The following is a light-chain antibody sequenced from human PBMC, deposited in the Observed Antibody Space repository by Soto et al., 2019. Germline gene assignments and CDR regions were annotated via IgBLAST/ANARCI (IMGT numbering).Light chain of an antibody. V-gene: IGKV1-13*02. CDR3: QQYNIYST. J-gene: IGKJ1*01. CDR1: HGISSA. Sequence: AIQLPQCPASLSAAVGDSDTITWRQSHGISSALAWYQHKPGKAPKLLIHDASSWESGAPSRFSGSGSESAFTITIMRLEDYDFEYYHCQQYNIYSTFGQGTKVDIK. CDR2: DAS.